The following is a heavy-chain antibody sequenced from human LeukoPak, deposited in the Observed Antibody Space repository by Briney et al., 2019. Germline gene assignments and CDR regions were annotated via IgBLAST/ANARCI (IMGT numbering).Heavy chain of an antibody. J-gene: IGHJ3*02. V-gene: IGHV3-21*01. D-gene: IGHD3-10*01. CDR3: ARVGTMVRGVISDAFDI. CDR1: GFTFSSYS. Sequence: GGSLRLSCVASGFTFSSYSMNWVRQAPGKGLEWVSSISSSSSYIYYADSVKGRFTISRDNAKNSLYLQMNSLRAEDTAVYYCARVGTMVRGVISDAFDIWGQGTMVTVSS. CDR2: ISSSSSYI.